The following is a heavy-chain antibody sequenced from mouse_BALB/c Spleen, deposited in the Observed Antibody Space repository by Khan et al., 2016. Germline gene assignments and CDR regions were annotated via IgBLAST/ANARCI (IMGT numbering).Heavy chain of an antibody. V-gene: IGHV3-2*02. J-gene: IGHJ3*01. Sequence: EVQLQESGPGLVKPSQSLSLTCTVTGYSITSDYAWNWIRQFPGNKLEWMGYISYRGSTNYNPSLKSRISITRDTSKNQFFLQLNSVTTEDTATYCCASDPYGYDVAWLAYWGQGTLVSVSA. CDR2: ISYRGST. D-gene: IGHD2-2*01. CDR1: GYSITSDYA. CDR3: ASDPYGYDVAWLAY.